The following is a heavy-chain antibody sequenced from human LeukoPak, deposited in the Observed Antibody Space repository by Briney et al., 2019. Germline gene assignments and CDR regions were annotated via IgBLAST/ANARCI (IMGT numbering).Heavy chain of an antibody. CDR3: ARWISGYCLYYFDY. CDR2: IYYSGST. CDR1: GGSFSSGDYY. D-gene: IGHD3-22*01. J-gene: IGHJ4*02. Sequence: PSETLSLTCTVSGGSFSSGDYYWIWIRQPPGKGLEWIGYIYYSGSTYYNTSLKSRVTISVDTSKNQFSLKLSYVTAADTAVYYFARWISGYCLYYFDYWGQGTLVTVSS. V-gene: IGHV4-30-4*08.